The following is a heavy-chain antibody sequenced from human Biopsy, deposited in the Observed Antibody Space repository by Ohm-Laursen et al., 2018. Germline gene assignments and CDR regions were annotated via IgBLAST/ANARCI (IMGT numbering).Heavy chain of an antibody. CDR3: AKQWGGYNFDS. Sequence: SLRLSCAASGFTFSSHAMTWVRRAPGKGLEWVAHIDVSDYNTYYADSVRGRFTISRDNSKQMVHLEINSLTADDTAVYYCAKQWGGYNFDSWGQGTLVTVSS. CDR1: GFTFSSHA. J-gene: IGHJ5*01. CDR2: IDVSDYNT. V-gene: IGHV3-23*01. D-gene: IGHD1-14*01.